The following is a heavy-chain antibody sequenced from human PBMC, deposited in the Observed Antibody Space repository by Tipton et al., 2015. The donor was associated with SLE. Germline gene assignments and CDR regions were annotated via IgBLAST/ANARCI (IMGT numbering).Heavy chain of an antibody. Sequence: TLSLTCTVSGGSITSGSYYWSWIRQPAGKGLEWIGRIYGSGSTNSNPSLRSRVTISVDTSKNQFSLKLSSVTAADTAVYYCAREGISSESVDYWGQGTLVTVSS. D-gene: IGHD6-6*01. CDR3: AREGISSESVDY. CDR1: GGSITSGSYY. J-gene: IGHJ4*02. V-gene: IGHV4-61*02. CDR2: IYGSGST.